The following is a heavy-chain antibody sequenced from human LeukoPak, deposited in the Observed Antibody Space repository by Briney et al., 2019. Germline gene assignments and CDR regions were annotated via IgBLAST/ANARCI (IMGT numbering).Heavy chain of an antibody. J-gene: IGHJ4*02. CDR2: IYYSGST. D-gene: IGHD6-13*01. V-gene: IGHV4-59*01. Sequence: PSETLSLTCTVSGGSISSYYWSWIRQPPGKGLEWIGYIYYSGSTNYNPSLKSRVTISVDTSKNQFSLKLSSVTAANTAVYYCARGVGSSWTDYWGQGTLVTVSS. CDR3: ARGVGSSWTDY. CDR1: GGSISSYY.